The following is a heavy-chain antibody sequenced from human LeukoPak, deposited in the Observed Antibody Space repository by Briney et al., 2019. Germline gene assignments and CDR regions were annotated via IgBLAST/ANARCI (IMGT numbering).Heavy chain of an antibody. V-gene: IGHV1-8*01. CDR2: MNPNSGNT. D-gene: IGHD3-10*01. Sequence: GASVKVSCKASGYTFTSYDINWVRQATGQGLEWMGWMNPNSGNTGYAQKFQGRVTMTRNTSISTAYMELSSLRSEDTAVYYCVRGSREGGVRGVIIEGNDYWGQGTLVTVSS. J-gene: IGHJ4*02. CDR1: GYTFTSYD. CDR3: VRGSREGGVRGVIIEGNDY.